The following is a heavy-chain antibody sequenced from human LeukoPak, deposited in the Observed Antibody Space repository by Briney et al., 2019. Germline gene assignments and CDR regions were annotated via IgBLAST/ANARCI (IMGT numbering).Heavy chain of an antibody. CDR2: INWNGGST. CDR1: GFMFDDYG. CDR3: ARAPSLYDSSGYIDY. D-gene: IGHD3-22*01. V-gene: IGHV3-20*04. Sequence: GGSLRLSCAASGFMFDDYGMTWVRQAPGKGLEWVSGINWNGGSTGYADSVKGRFTISRDNAKNSLYLQMNSLRAEDTALYYCARAPSLYDSSGYIDYWGQGTLVTVSS. J-gene: IGHJ4*02.